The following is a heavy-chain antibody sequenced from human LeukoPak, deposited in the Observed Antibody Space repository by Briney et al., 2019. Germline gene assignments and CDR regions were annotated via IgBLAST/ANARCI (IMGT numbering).Heavy chain of an antibody. CDR3: ARDTYRQWLTQGGFFQH. Sequence: GGSLRLSCAASGFTFSSYAMHWVRQAPGKGLEWVAVISYDGSNKWDADSVKGRFTISRDNSKNTLYLQMNSLRADDTAVYYYARDTYRQWLTQGGFFQHWGQGTLVTVSS. V-gene: IGHV3-30*04. CDR2: ISYDGSNK. CDR1: GFTFSSYA. D-gene: IGHD6-19*01. J-gene: IGHJ1*01.